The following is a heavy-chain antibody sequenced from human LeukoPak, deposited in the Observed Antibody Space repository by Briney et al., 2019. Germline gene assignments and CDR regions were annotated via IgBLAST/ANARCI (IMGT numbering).Heavy chain of an antibody. Sequence: ASVKVSCKASGYTFTGYYMHWVRPAAGQGLAGMGWINPNSGGTNYAQKFQGRVTMTRDTSISTAYMELSRLRSDDTAVYYCARRGFSCSSTSCYMDDYYYMDVWGKGTTVTVSS. CDR1: GYTFTGYY. CDR2: INPNSGGT. D-gene: IGHD2-2*02. CDR3: ARRGFSCSSTSCYMDDYYYMDV. J-gene: IGHJ6*03. V-gene: IGHV1-2*02.